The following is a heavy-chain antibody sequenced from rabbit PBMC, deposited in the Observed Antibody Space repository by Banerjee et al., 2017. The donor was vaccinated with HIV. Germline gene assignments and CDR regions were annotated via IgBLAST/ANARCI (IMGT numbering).Heavy chain of an antibody. V-gene: IGHV1S45*01. CDR2: INTSSGNT. J-gene: IGHJ4*01. Sequence: QEQLEESGGGLVQPGASLTLSCKASGFDFSWSYMSWVRQAPGKGLEWIACINTSSGNTVYASWTKGRFTISKTSSTTVTLQMTSLTVADTATYFCSRGYASSSGYLRYFGLWGPGTLVTVS. D-gene: IGHD1-1*01. CDR3: SRGYASSSGYLRYFGL. CDR1: GFDFSWSYM.